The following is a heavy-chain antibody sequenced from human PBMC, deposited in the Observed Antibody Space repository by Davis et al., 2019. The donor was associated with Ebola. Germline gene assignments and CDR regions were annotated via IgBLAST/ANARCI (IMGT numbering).Heavy chain of an antibody. CDR2: ISSSSSYI. D-gene: IGHD1-7*01. CDR3: ARVWLELLNYGMDV. V-gene: IGHV3-21*01. J-gene: IGHJ6*04. CDR1: GFTFSTYT. Sequence: GESLKISCAASGFTFSTYTMTWVRQAPGKGLEWVSSISSSSSYIYYADSVKGRFTISRDNAKNSLYLQMNSLRAEDTAVYYCARVWLELLNYGMDVWGKGTTVTVSS.